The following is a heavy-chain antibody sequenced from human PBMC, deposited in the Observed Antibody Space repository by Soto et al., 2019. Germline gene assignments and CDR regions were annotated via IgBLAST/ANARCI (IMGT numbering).Heavy chain of an antibody. CDR1: GFTFSSYG. CDR2: ISYDGSNK. D-gene: IGHD6-19*01. J-gene: IGHJ4*02. Sequence: LRLSCAASGFTFSSYGMHWVRQAPGKGLEWVAVISYDGSNKYYADSVKGRFTISRDNSKNTLYLQMNSLRAEDTAVYYCAKGGAPLYSSGWYGYWGQGTLVTVSS. CDR3: AKGGAPLYSSGWYGY. V-gene: IGHV3-30*18.